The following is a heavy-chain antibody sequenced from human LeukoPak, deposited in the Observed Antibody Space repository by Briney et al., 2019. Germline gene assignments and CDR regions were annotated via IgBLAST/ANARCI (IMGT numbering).Heavy chain of an antibody. V-gene: IGHV3-30*04. CDR1: GFTFNNYA. CDR2: ISYDGSNK. D-gene: IGHD1-26*01. Sequence: PGRSLRLSCAASGFTFNNYAIHWVRQAPGKGLEWVAVISYDGSNKYYADSVRGRFTISRDNSKNTLYLQMNSLRAEDTAVYYCATTLDRIVGATHFDYWGQGTLVTVSS. CDR3: ATTLDRIVGATHFDY. J-gene: IGHJ4*02.